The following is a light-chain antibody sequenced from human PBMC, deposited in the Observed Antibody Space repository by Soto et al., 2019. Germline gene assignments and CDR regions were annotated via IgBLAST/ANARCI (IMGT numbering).Light chain of an antibody. CDR2: KAS. V-gene: IGKV1-5*03. CDR1: QTISSW. Sequence: DIQLTQSPSSLSASIGDRVTITCRASQTISSWLAWYQQKPGKAPKLLIYKASTLKSGVPSRFSGSGSGTEFTLTISSLQSEDFAVYYCHQYNNWPWTFGQGTKVDIK. CDR3: HQYNNWPWT. J-gene: IGKJ1*01.